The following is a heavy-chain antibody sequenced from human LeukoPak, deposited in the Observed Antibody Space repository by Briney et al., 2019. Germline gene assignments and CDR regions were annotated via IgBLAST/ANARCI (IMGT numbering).Heavy chain of an antibody. J-gene: IGHJ4*02. CDR3: AKGLGDDFWNGYSSSLDY. V-gene: IGHV3-23*01. CDR2: LSGSGGST. Sequence: GGSLRLSCAASGFTFSSYSMNWVRQAPGQGLEWVSALSGSGGSTYYADSVKGRFTISRDNSKNTVYLQMHSLRAEDTAIYYCAKGLGDDFWNGYSSSLDYWGQGTLVTVSS. D-gene: IGHD3-3*01. CDR1: GFTFSSYS.